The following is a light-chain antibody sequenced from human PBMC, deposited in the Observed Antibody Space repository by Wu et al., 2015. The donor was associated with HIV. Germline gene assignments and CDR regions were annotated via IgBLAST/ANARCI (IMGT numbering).Light chain of an antibody. CDR3: QQYGTSPPT. Sequence: EIVLTQSPATLSLSPGERATLSCRATQNINTYLAWYQQRPGQAPRLLIYGASSRATGIPNRFSGSGSGTDFTLIISRLEPEDFAVYYCQQYGTSPPTFGPGTKVDIK. V-gene: IGKV3-20*01. J-gene: IGKJ3*01. CDR1: QNINTY. CDR2: GAS.